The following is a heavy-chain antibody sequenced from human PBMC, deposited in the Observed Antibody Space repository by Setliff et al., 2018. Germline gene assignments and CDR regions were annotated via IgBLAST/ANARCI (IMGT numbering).Heavy chain of an antibody. CDR1: GGSISRGSYD. D-gene: IGHD3-16*02. CDR3: ARDNNPGYRGYWGRFDY. V-gene: IGHV4-61*02. CDR2: IYTSGST. J-gene: IGHJ4*02. Sequence: SETLSLTCTVSGGSISRGSYDWSWIRQPAGKGLEWIGRIYTSGSTNYNPSLKSRVTISVDTSKNQFSLKLSSVTAADTAVYYCARDNNPGYRGYWGRFDYWGQGTLVTVSS.